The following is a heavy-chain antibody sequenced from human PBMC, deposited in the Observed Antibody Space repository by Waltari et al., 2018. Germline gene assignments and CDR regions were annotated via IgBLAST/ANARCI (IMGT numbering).Heavy chain of an antibody. Sequence: QVQLQESGPGLVKPSETLSLTCTVSGGSISSHYWSWIRQPPGKGLEWIGYIYYSGSTNYNPSLKSRVTISVDTSKNQFSLKRSSVTAADTAVYYCARTAGYYGSFDIWGQGTMVTVSS. D-gene: IGHD3-22*01. CDR1: GGSISSHY. CDR2: IYYSGST. V-gene: IGHV4-59*11. J-gene: IGHJ3*02. CDR3: ARTAGYYGSFDI.